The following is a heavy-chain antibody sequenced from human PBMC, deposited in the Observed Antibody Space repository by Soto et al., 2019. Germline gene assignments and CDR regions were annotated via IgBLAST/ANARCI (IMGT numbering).Heavy chain of an antibody. CDR3: ARGYSSSWYSDY. CDR1: SGSISSGGYY. Sequence: QVQLQESGPGLVKPSQTLSLTCTVSSGSISSGGYYWSWIRQHPGKGLEWIGYIYYSGSTYYNPSLKMRVTISIDTAKNQFSLKLSSVTAADTAVYYCARGYSSSWYSDYWGQGTLVTVSS. CDR2: IYYSGST. V-gene: IGHV4-31*03. J-gene: IGHJ4*02. D-gene: IGHD6-13*01.